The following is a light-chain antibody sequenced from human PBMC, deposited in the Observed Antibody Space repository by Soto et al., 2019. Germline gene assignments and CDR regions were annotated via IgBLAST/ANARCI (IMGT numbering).Light chain of an antibody. J-gene: IGKJ1*01. CDR3: QLYYSPPPA. Sequence: DIVMTQSPVSLAVSLGERATINCRSSQSVLYSSNNKNYLAWYQQKPGQPPKLLIYWASTRESGVPDRFSGGGSGTDFTLTISILQAEDVAVYYCQLYYSPPPAFGHGTKVEIK. CDR1: QSVLYSSNNKNY. CDR2: WAS. V-gene: IGKV4-1*01.